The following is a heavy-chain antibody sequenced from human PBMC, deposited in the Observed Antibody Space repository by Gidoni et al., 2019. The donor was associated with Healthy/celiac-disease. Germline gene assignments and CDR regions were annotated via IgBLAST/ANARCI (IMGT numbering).Heavy chain of an antibody. D-gene: IGHD5-12*01. Sequence: QVQLQESGPGLVKPSETLSLTCTVSGGSISSYYWSWIRQPPGKGLEWIGYIYYSGSTNYNPSLKSRVTISVDTSKNQFSLKLSSVTAADTAVYYCARVGDGYNLNYWGQGTLVTVSS. J-gene: IGHJ4*02. CDR1: GGSISSYY. V-gene: IGHV4-59*01. CDR2: IYYSGST. CDR3: ARVGDGYNLNY.